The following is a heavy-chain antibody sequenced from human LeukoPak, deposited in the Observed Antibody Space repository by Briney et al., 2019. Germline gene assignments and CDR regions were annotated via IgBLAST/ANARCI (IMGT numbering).Heavy chain of an antibody. Sequence: SETLSLTCTVSGGSISSYYWSWIRQPPGKGLEWIGYIYYSGSTNYNPSLKSRVTISVDTSKNQFSLKLSSVTAADTAVYYCAREAYIAAAGTTHFDYWGQGTLVTVSS. V-gene: IGHV4-59*01. CDR2: IYYSGST. J-gene: IGHJ4*02. CDR1: GGSISSYY. CDR3: AREAYIAAAGTTHFDY. D-gene: IGHD6-13*01.